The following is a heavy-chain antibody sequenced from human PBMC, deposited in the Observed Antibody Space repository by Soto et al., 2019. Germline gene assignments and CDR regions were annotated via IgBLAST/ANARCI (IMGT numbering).Heavy chain of an antibody. CDR2: ISGSSSYI. Sequence: EVQLVESGGGLGKLGGSLRLSCAASGFTFSSYSMIWVRQAPGKGLEWVSSISGSSSYIYYADSVKGRFTISRDNAKNSLYLQMNSLRAEDTAVYYCARGGSYPFDYWGQGTLVTVSS. V-gene: IGHV3-21*01. D-gene: IGHD1-26*01. CDR3: ARGGSYPFDY. CDR1: GFTFSSYS. J-gene: IGHJ4*02.